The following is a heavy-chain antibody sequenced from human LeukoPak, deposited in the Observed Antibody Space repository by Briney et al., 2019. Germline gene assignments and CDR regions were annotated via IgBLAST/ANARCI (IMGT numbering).Heavy chain of an antibody. V-gene: IGHV4-59*01. D-gene: IGHD3-9*01. Sequence: SETLSLTCTVSGGSISSYYWSWIRQPPGKGLEWIGYIYYSGSTNYNPSLKRRVTISVDTSKNQFSLKLSSVTAADTAVYYCAREKVPRRNYDILTGYVYYGMDVWGQGTTVTVSS. J-gene: IGHJ6*02. CDR2: IYYSGST. CDR3: AREKVPRRNYDILTGYVYYGMDV. CDR1: GGSISSYY.